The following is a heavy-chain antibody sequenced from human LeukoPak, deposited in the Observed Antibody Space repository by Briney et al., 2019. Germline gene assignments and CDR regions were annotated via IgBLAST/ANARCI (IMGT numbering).Heavy chain of an antibody. CDR3: ASSLEVVRGVTIDY. D-gene: IGHD3-10*01. J-gene: IGHJ4*02. V-gene: IGHV1-24*01. CDR2: FDPEDGET. Sequence: ASVKVSCKVSGSTLTELSMHWVRQAPGKGLGWMGGFDPEDGETIYAQKFQGRVTMTEDTSTDTAYMELSSLRSEDTAVYYCASSLEVVRGVTIDYWGQGTLVTVSS. CDR1: GSTLTELS.